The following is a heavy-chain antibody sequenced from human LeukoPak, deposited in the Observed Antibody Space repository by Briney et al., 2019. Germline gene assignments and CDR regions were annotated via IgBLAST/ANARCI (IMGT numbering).Heavy chain of an antibody. CDR2: IFYTGRA. CDR1: GASINTSNFY. CDR3: ARQGTMTRGGYWLDP. J-gene: IGHJ5*02. Sequence: SETLSLTCTVSGASINTSNFYWAWVRQPPGQGLESIGSIFYTGRAYSNASLNSRVTISVDTSKNQFSLKLISVTAADTALYYCARQGTMTRGGYWLDPWGQGTLVTVSS. V-gene: IGHV4-39*01. D-gene: IGHD3-10*01.